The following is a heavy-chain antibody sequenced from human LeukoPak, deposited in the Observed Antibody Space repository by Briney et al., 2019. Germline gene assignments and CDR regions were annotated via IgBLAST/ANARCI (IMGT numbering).Heavy chain of an antibody. CDR1: GFTVNNNY. D-gene: IGHD6-25*01. V-gene: IGHV3-53*01. CDR3: GRDLIGTAASWDC. J-gene: IGHJ4*02. CDR2: ISSGGST. Sequence: GGSLRLSCVASGFTVNNNYMNWVRQGPGKGLEWVSVISSGGSTYYADSVTGRFTISRDSSKNTLYLQMNSLRVKDTAVYYCGRDLIGTAASWDCWGQGTLVTVSS.